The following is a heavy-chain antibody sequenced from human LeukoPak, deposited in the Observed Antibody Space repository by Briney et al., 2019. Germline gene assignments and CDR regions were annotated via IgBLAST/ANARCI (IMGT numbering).Heavy chain of an antibody. CDR3: ARVTSGYDYLDY. CDR2: IKQDGSEK. V-gene: IGHV3-7*01. Sequence: AGGSLRLSCAASGFTFSSYAMSWVRQAPGKGLEWVANIKQDGSEKYYVDSVKGRFTISRDNAKNSLYLQMNSLRAEDTAVYYCARVTSGYDYLDYWGQGTLVTVSS. J-gene: IGHJ4*02. CDR1: GFTFSSYA. D-gene: IGHD5-12*01.